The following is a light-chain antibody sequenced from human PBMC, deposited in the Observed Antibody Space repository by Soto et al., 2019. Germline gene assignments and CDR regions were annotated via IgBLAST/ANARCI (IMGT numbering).Light chain of an antibody. CDR1: SRDVGGYNY. CDR3: SSYSTSSSTSYV. J-gene: IGLJ1*01. CDR2: EVT. V-gene: IGLV2-14*01. Sequence: QSALTQPASVSGAPGQSITISCTGTSRDVGGYNYVSWYQQHPGKAPKLIIYEVTNRPSAISNRFSGAKSGNTAALTSSGLLAEDEADYYCSSYSTSSSTSYVFGTGTKLTVL.